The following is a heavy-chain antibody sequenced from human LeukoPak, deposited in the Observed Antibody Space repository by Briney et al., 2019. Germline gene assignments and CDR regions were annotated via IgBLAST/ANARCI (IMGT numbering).Heavy chain of an antibody. Sequence: GGSLRLSCAASGFTFSNAWMSWVRQAPGKGLEWVGRIKSKTDGGTTDYAAPVKGRFTISRDDSKNTLYLQMDSLKTEDTAVYYCTTRDRITMIVVVTDAFDIWGQGTMVTVSS. D-gene: IGHD3-22*01. J-gene: IGHJ3*02. CDR3: TTRDRITMIVVVTDAFDI. CDR1: GFTFSNAW. CDR2: IKSKTDGGTT. V-gene: IGHV3-15*01.